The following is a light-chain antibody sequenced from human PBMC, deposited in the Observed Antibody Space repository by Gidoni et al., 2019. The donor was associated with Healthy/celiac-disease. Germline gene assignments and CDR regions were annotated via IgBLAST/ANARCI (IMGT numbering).Light chain of an antibody. CDR1: QGISSY. Sequence: DIQLTQSPSFLSASVGDRVTITCRASQGISSYLVWYQQKPGKAPKLLIYAASTLQSGVPSRFSGSGSGTEFTLTISSLQPEDFATYYCQQLNSYPFFGQGTKLEIK. V-gene: IGKV1-9*01. CDR2: AAS. J-gene: IGKJ2*01. CDR3: QQLNSYPF.